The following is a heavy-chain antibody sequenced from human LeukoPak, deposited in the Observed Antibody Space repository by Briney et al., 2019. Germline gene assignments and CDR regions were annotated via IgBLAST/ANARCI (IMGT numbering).Heavy chain of an antibody. J-gene: IGHJ4*02. CDR1: GFTFSSYW. CDR2: IKQDGSEK. V-gene: IGHV3-7*01. CDR3: ARDPSPYYYDSSGYPSSFDY. Sequence: PGGSLRLSCAASGFTFSSYWMSWVRQAPGKGLEWVANIKQDGSEKYYVDSVKGRFTISRDNAKNSLYLQMNSLRAEDTAVYYCARDPSPYYYDSSGYPSSFDYWGQGTLVTVSS. D-gene: IGHD3-22*01.